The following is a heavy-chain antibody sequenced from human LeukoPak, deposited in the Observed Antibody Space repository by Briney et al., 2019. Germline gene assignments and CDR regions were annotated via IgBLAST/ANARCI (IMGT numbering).Heavy chain of an antibody. Sequence: GGSLRLSCAASGFTFGSYSMHWVRQAPGRGLVWVSRINSDGTSTYYADSVKGRFTISRDNAKSTLHLQMNSLRAEDTAVYYCTRGHPGYSSSWADYWGQGTLVTVSS. CDR2: INSDGTST. J-gene: IGHJ4*02. V-gene: IGHV3-74*01. CDR3: TRGHPGYSSSWADY. D-gene: IGHD6-13*01. CDR1: GFTFGSYS.